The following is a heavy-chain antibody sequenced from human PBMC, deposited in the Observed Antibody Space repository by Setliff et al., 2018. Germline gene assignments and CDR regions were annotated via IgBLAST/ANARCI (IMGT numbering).Heavy chain of an antibody. D-gene: IGHD1-20*01. CDR2: INSDGSST. CDR3: ARVGRITGTFPGYFDY. J-gene: IGHJ4*02. CDR1: GFTFSSYW. Sequence: LRLSCAASGFTFSSYWMHWVRQAPGKGLVWVSRINSDGSSTSYADSVKGRFTISRDNAKNTLYLQMNSLRAEDTAVYYCARVGRITGTFPGYFDYWGQGTLVTVSS. V-gene: IGHV3-74*01.